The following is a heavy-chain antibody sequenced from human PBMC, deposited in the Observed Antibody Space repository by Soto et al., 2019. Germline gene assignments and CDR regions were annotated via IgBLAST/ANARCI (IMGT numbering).Heavy chain of an antibody. Sequence: GGSLRLSCAASGFTFSSYSMNWVRQAPGKGLEWVSYISSSSSTIYYADSVKGRFTISRDNAKNSLYLQMNSLRAEDTAVYYCASLLGYCSGGSCNPRTFDIWGQGTMVTVSS. D-gene: IGHD2-15*01. CDR2: ISSSSSTI. J-gene: IGHJ3*02. CDR1: GFTFSSYS. V-gene: IGHV3-48*01. CDR3: ASLLGYCSGGSCNPRTFDI.